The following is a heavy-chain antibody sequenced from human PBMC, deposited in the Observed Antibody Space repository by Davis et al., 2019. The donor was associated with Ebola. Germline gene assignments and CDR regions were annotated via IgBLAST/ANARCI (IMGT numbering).Heavy chain of an antibody. V-gene: IGHV3-23*01. Sequence: PGGSLRLSCAASGFTFSSYAMSWVRRAPGKGLEWVSAISGSGGSTYYADSVKGRFTISRDNSKNTLYLQMNSLRAEDTAVYYCAKDSSITMVRGILDYWGQGTLVTVSS. J-gene: IGHJ4*02. CDR3: AKDSSITMVRGILDY. CDR1: GFTFSSYA. D-gene: IGHD3-10*01. CDR2: ISGSGGST.